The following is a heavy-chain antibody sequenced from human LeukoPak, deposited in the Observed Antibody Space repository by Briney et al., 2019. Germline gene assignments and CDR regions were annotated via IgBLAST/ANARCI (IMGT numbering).Heavy chain of an antibody. D-gene: IGHD2-15*01. J-gene: IGHJ6*03. CDR1: GGSISSSSYY. Sequence: SETLSLTCTVSGGSISSSSYYWGWIRQPPGKGLEWIGSIYYSGSTYYNPSLKSRVTISVDTSKNQFSLKLSSVTAADTAVYYCAREVVVAATHLYYYYYYMDVWGKGTTVTVSS. CDR3: AREVVVAATHLYYYYYYMDV. CDR2: IYYSGST. V-gene: IGHV4-39*07.